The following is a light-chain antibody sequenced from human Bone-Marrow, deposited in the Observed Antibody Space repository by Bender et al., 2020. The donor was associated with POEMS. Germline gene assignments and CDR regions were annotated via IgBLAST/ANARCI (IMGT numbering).Light chain of an antibody. Sequence: QSALTQPASVSGSPGQSITISCTGTSNDVGGYKYVSWYQQHPGKAPKLILYDVSYRPSGISDRFSGSKSGNTASLTISGLQAEDEADYYCSSYTGSDTGLFGGGTKLTVL. CDR3: SSYTGSDTGL. CDR2: DVS. J-gene: IGLJ2*01. V-gene: IGLV2-14*03. CDR1: SNDVGGYKY.